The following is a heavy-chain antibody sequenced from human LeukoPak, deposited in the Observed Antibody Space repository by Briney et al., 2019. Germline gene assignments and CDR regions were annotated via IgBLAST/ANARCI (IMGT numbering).Heavy chain of an antibody. J-gene: IGHJ4*02. CDR2: IYYSGST. D-gene: IGHD5-12*01. V-gene: IGHV4-59*08. Sequence: PSETLSLTCTVSGGSISSYYWSWIRQPPGKGLEWIGYIYYSGSTNYNPSLKSRVTISVDTSKNQFSLKLSSVTAADTAVYYCARGFDYYFGYWGQGTLVTVSS. CDR3: ARGFDYYFGY. CDR1: GGSISSYY.